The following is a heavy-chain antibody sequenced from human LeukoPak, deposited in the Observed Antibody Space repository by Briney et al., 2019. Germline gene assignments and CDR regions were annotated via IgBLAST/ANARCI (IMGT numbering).Heavy chain of an antibody. D-gene: IGHD3-10*01. V-gene: IGHV1-8*01. CDR2: MNPNSGNT. J-gene: IGHJ4*02. Sequence: ASVKVSCKASGYTFTSYDINWVRQATGQGLEWMGWMNPNSGNTGYAQKFQGRVTMTRSTSISTAYMELSSLRSEDTAVYYCARSITMVRGVIYYFDYWGQGTLVTVSS. CDR1: GYTFTSYD. CDR3: ARSITMVRGVIYYFDY.